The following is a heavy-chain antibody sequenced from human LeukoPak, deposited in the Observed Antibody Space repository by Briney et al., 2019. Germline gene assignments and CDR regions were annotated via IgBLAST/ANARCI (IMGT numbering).Heavy chain of an antibody. CDR3: ARFRRITIFGAVIGFDY. J-gene: IGHJ4*02. D-gene: IGHD3-3*01. CDR1: GGSFSGYY. V-gene: IGHV4-34*01. CDR2: INHSGST. Sequence: SETLSLTCAVYGGSFSGYYWSWIRQPPGKGLEWIGEINHSGSTNYNPSLKSRVTISVDTSKNQFSLKLSSVTAADTAVYYCARFRRITIFGAVIGFDYWGQGTLVTVSS.